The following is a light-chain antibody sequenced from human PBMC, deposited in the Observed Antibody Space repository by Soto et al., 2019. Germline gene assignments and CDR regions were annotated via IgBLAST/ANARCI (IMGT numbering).Light chain of an antibody. CDR3: RQYVSYPVT. V-gene: IGKV1-5*03. CDR2: KAS. Sequence: DIQMTQSPSTLSASVGDRGTIACRASQSISNLLAWYQQKPGKAPNLLIYKASSLESGVPTRFSGSRSWTEFTLTISSLQPDDFATYYCRQYVSYPVTFGGGTKVEMK. CDR1: QSISNL. J-gene: IGKJ4*01.